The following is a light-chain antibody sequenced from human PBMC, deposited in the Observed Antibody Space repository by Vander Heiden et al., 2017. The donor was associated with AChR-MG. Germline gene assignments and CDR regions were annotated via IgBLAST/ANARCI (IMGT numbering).Light chain of an antibody. V-gene: IGLV2-14*03. Sequence: QSALTQPAPVPGSPGHSDAIPCAGTSSDVGGYHNVSWYQHHPGKAPKLMIYDVSKRPSGVSNRFSGSKSGNTASLTISGLQAEDEADYYCSSYTSSSSWVFGGGTKLTVL. CDR2: DVS. CDR1: SSDVGGYHN. CDR3: SSYTSSSSWV. J-gene: IGLJ3*02.